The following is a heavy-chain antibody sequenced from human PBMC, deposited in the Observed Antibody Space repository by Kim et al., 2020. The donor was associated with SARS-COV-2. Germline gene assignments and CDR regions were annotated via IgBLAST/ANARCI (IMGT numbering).Heavy chain of an antibody. D-gene: IGHD2-8*01. Sequence: GGSLRLSCAASGFTFSNYTIHWVRQAPGKGLEWVALIISDGNNKCYADSVKGRFTISRDNSKNTLYLQLNSLRAEDTAVYHCAKVGGNAIVAFDFWGQGTTVTVSS. CDR1: GFTFSNYT. V-gene: IGHV3-30-3*01. J-gene: IGHJ3*01. CDR2: IISDGNNK. CDR3: AKVGGNAIVAFDF.